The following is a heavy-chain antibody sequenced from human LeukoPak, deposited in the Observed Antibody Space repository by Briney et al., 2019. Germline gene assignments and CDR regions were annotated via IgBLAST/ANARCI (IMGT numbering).Heavy chain of an antibody. CDR1: GFSVSSYG. J-gene: IGHJ1*01. CDR3: ARDYYYDGSRYYEYFQH. V-gene: IGHV3-30*02. Sequence: GGSLRLSCAASGFSVSSYGMHWVRQAPGKGLEWVAFLRNDGTNKYYADSVKGRFTISRDNSKNTLYLQINSLRAEDTAMYYRARDYYYDGSRYYEYFQHWGQGTLVTVSS. D-gene: IGHD3-22*01. CDR2: LRNDGTNK.